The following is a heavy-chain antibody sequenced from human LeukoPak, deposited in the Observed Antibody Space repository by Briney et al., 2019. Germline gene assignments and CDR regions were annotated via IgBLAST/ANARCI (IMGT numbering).Heavy chain of an antibody. V-gene: IGHV3-64D*06. CDR1: GFTFSSYA. J-gene: IGHJ4*02. D-gene: IGHD2/OR15-2a*01. Sequence: GESLKISCSASGFTFSSYAMHWVRQASGKGLESVSGVSSNGGTTYFADSVKGRFTISRDNSKNTLYLQMSSLRAEDTAVYYCVKAPNIQYYFDYWGQGTLVTVSS. CDR2: VSSNGGTT. CDR3: VKAPNIQYYFDY.